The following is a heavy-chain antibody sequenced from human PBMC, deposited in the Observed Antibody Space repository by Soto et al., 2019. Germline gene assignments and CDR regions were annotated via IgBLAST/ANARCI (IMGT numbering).Heavy chain of an antibody. V-gene: IGHV1-69*01. CDR2: IIPIFGTA. J-gene: IGHJ6*02. D-gene: IGHD3-22*01. CDR1: GGTFSSYA. CDR3: ASPSDSSPLRGMDV. Sequence: QVQLVQSGAEVKKPGSSVKVSCKACGGTFSSYAISWVRQAPGQGLEWMGGIIPIFGTANYAQKFQGRVTITADESTSTAYIELSSLRSEDTAVYYCASPSDSSPLRGMDVWGQGTTVTVSS.